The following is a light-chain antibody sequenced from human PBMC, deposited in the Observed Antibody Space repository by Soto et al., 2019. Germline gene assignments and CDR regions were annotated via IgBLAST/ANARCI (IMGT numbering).Light chain of an antibody. V-gene: IGKV3-20*01. Sequence: EIVLTQSPGTLSLSPGERATLSCRASQSVSSSYLTWYQQKPGQAPRVLVYGSSWRATVIPDRFSGSGSGTDFSVTNSILVPDDFAVYYCQQYGRSPGYTFGQGTKLEIK. CDR2: GSS. CDR3: QQYGRSPGYT. CDR1: QSVSSSY. J-gene: IGKJ2*01.